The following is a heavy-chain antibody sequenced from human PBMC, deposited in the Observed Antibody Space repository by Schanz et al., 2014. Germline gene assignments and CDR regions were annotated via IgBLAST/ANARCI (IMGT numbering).Heavy chain of an antibody. V-gene: IGHV1-18*04. CDR2: ISDYNADT. Sequence: QVHLVQSESELKNPGASVKVSCKASGYTFTSYGISWVRQAPGQGPEWMGWISDYNADTKYAQKVQGRVTMTTDTSTSTAYMELSSLRSDDTAVYYCASEGMGSNWLDPWGQGTLVTVSS. D-gene: IGHD3-10*01. J-gene: IGHJ5*02. CDR3: ASEGMGSNWLDP. CDR1: GYTFTSYG.